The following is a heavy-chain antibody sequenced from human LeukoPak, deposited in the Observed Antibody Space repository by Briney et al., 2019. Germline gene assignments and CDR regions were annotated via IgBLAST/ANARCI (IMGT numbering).Heavy chain of an antibody. CDR1: GGSVSSYY. Sequence: PSETLSLICTVSGGSVSSYYWSWIRQPPGRGLECMAFIHDSGTTSYNPSLTSRVTISEDTSKSQFSLRLPSVTAADTAVYYCARGGASSQPFDYWGQGTLVTVSS. CDR2: IHDSGTT. CDR3: ARGGASSQPFDY. D-gene: IGHD1-26*01. J-gene: IGHJ4*02. V-gene: IGHV4-59*02.